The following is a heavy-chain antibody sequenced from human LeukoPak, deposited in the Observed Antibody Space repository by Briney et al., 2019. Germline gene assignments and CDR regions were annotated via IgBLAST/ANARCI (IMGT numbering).Heavy chain of an antibody. CDR3: ARRLATSQDLGY. CDR1: AYTFTGHY. Sequence: ASVTVSFKSSAYTFTGHYMYWVRQPPAQGLEWMGWINPNSGDTNYLRKFQGRVTITSDTSNSKASMDLKMQTSGDQAGSICARRLATSQDLGYWGQGTLVTVSS. CDR2: INPNSGDT. J-gene: IGHJ4*02. D-gene: IGHD2-2*01. V-gene: IGHV1-2*02.